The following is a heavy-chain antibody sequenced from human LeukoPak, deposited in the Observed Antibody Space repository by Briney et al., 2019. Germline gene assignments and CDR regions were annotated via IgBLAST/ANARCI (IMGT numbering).Heavy chain of an antibody. CDR2: IYYSGST. CDR3: ARKSYLSAYCDF. CDR1: GYSISSSNW. Sequence: WDTVSLMCAVSGYSISSSNWWGWIRQPPGKGLEWIGYIYYSGSTYYNPSLKSRVTMSVDTSKNQFSLKLSSVTAVDTAVYYCARKSYLSAYCDFWAQGTLVTVSS. D-gene: IGHD1-26*01. V-gene: IGHV4-28*01. J-gene: IGHJ4*02.